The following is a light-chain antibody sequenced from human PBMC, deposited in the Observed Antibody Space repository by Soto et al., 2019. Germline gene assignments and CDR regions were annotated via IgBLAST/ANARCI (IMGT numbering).Light chain of an antibody. Sequence: EIVMTQSPATLSVSPGGRATLSCRASQSISDTLAWYQQKPGQAPRLLIHGASTRATGFPARFSGSGSGTDFTLTISSLHSEDFAVYYCQQYNNWPWTFGQGTKV. CDR1: QSISDT. CDR2: GAS. CDR3: QQYNNWPWT. J-gene: IGKJ1*01. V-gene: IGKV3-15*01.